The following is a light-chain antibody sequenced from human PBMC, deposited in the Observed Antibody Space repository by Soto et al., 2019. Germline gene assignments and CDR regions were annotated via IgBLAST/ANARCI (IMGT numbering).Light chain of an antibody. J-gene: IGLJ1*01. Sequence: QSVLTQPASVSGSPGQSITISCTGTSSDVGAYKFVSWYQHHPGKAPKLIIYDVTTRPSGLSNRFSGSKSGDTASLTISGLQSEDEADYYCSSFTSRSTYVFGTGTKLTVL. CDR2: DVT. V-gene: IGLV2-14*03. CDR3: SSFTSRSTYV. CDR1: SSDVGAYKF.